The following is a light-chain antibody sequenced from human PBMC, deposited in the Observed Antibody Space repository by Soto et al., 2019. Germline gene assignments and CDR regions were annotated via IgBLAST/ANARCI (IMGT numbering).Light chain of an antibody. J-gene: IGKJ1*01. Sequence: DIQMTQSPSTLSASVGDRVTIICRASQSVSTWLAWYQQKPGKAPNLQSYDASTLESGVPSRFSGSRSGTEVSLTISSLQPDEFATYYCQEYDSYSRAFGQGTKVEI. CDR2: DAS. V-gene: IGKV1-5*02. CDR3: QEYDSYSRA. CDR1: QSVSTW.